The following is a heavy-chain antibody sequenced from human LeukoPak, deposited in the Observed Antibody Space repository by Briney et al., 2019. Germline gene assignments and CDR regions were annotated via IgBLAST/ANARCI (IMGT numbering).Heavy chain of an antibody. D-gene: IGHD3-22*01. CDR1: GFTFSSYG. V-gene: IGHV3-33*01. J-gene: IGHJ4*02. CDR2: ILYDGSNK. CDR3: ARGVYYYDSSGYLNY. Sequence: PGGSLRLSCAASGFTFSSYGMHWVRQAPGKGLEWVAVILYDGSNKYYADSVKGRFTISRDNSKNTLYLQMNSLRAEDTAVYYCARGVYYYDSSGYLNYWGQGTLVTVSS.